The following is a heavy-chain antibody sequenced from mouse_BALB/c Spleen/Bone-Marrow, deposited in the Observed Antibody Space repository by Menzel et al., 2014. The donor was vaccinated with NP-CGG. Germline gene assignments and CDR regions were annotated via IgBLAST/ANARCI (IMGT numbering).Heavy chain of an antibody. D-gene: IGHD4-1*01. J-gene: IGHJ2*01. CDR2: IWGGGIT. V-gene: IGHV2-6-5*01. Sequence: VQLQQSGPGLVAPSLSLSITCTVSGFSLTDYGVSWIRQPPGKGLEWLGVIWGGGITYYNSALKSSLTISKDNSKSQVFLKMNSLQTDDTAMYYCAKLGGYFDYWGQGTTLTVSS. CDR1: GFSLTDYG. CDR3: AKLGGYFDY.